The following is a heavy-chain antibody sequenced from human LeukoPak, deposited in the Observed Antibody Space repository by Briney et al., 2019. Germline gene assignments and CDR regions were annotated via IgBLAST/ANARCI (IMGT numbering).Heavy chain of an antibody. CDR3: ATHYYDSSGYYEYYFDY. D-gene: IGHD3-22*01. Sequence: GGSLRLSCAASGFTFSSYSMNWVRQAPGKGLEWVSAISGSGGSTYYADSVKGRFTISRDNSKNTLYLQMNSLRAEDTAVYYCATHYYDSSGYYEYYFDYWGQGTLVTVSS. CDR1: GFTFSSYS. V-gene: IGHV3-23*01. J-gene: IGHJ4*02. CDR2: ISGSGGST.